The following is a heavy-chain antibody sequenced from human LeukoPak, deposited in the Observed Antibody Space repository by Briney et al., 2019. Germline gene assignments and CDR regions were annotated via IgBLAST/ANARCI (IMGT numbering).Heavy chain of an antibody. V-gene: IGHV1-24*01. D-gene: IGHD3-10*01. CDR1: GDTLTELS. Sequence: ASVKVSCKVSGDTLTELSMHWVRQAPGKGLEGRGGFYAEDGETIYAQKFQGRVTMTEDTSTDTAYMELSSLRSEDTAVYYCATTGPYYYGSGSYAFSYWGQGTLVTVSS. CDR2: FYAEDGET. CDR3: ATTGPYYYGSGSYAFSY. J-gene: IGHJ4*02.